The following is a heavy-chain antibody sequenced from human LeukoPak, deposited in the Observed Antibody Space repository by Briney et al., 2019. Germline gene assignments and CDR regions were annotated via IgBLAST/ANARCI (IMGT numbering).Heavy chain of an antibody. CDR2: ISGST. D-gene: IGHD3-22*01. Sequence: GGSLRLSCVASGFTFSSYGMSWVRQAPGKGLEWVSTISGSTYYADSVKGRFTISRDNSKNTLYLQMNSLRAEDTAVYYCARSQTIAMIVDYDAFDIWGQGTMVTVSS. CDR3: ARSQTIAMIVDYDAFDI. J-gene: IGHJ3*02. CDR1: GFTFSSYG. V-gene: IGHV3-23*01.